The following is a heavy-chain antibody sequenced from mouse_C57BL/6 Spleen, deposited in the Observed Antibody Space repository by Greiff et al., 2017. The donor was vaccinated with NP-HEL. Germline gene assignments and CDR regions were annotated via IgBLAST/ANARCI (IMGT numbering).Heavy chain of an antibody. D-gene: IGHD2-5*01. CDR1: GFTFSNYW. Sequence: EVKVEESGGGLVQPGGSMKLSCVASGFTFSNYWMNWVRQSPEKGLEWVAQIRLKSDNYATHYAESVKGRFTISRDDSKSSVYLQMNNLRAEDTGIYYCTEAYYSNYVDYAMDYWGQGTSVTVSS. CDR3: TEAYYSNYVDYAMDY. CDR2: IRLKSDNYAT. J-gene: IGHJ4*01. V-gene: IGHV6-3*01.